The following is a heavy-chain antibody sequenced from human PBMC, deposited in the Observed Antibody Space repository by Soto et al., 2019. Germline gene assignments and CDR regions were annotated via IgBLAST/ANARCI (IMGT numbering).Heavy chain of an antibody. V-gene: IGHV1-69*06. CDR3: TKDGDSADYGY. CDR1: GDTFGRNA. Sequence: QVHLVQSGPEVKRPGSSVKVSCKASGDTFGRNAIHWVRQSPGQGLEWMGGIIPIFPTTNYAQKFKGRLTICADKSTGTAYMEMTSLRSQDTAVYYCTKDGDSADYGYWGQGTLVTVSS. J-gene: IGHJ4*02. D-gene: IGHD2-21*01. CDR2: IIPIFPTT.